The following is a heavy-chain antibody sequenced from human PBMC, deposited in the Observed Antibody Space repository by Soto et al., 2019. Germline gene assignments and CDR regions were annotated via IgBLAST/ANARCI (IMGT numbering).Heavy chain of an antibody. D-gene: IGHD6-19*01. V-gene: IGHV3-30-3*01. CDR3: AKVPSKGSSGLNY. CDR1: GFTFSSYA. Sequence: GGSLRLSCAASGFTFSSYAMHWVRQAPGKGLEWVAVISYDGNNKYYADSVKGRFTISRDNSKNTLYLQMNSLRAEDTAVYYCAKVPSKGSSGLNYWGQGTLVTVSS. CDR2: ISYDGNNK. J-gene: IGHJ4*02.